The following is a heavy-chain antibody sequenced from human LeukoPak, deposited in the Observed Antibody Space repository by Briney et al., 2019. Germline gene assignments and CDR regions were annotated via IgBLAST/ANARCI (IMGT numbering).Heavy chain of an antibody. J-gene: IGHJ6*02. V-gene: IGHV1-69*13. CDR1: GGTFSSYA. CDR3: ARDARGMVRGVITYYYYYGMDV. CDR2: IIPIFGTA. Sequence: GASVKVSCKASGGTFSSYAISWVRQAPGQGLEWMGGIIPIFGTANYAQKFQGRVTITADESTSTAYMELNSLRAEDTAVYYCARDARGMVRGVITYYYYYGMDVWGQGTTVTVSS. D-gene: IGHD3-10*01.